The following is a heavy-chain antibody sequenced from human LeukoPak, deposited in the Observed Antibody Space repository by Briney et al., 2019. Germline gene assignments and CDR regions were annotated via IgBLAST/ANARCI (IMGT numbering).Heavy chain of an antibody. CDR1: GGSISSYY. CDR3: ARGRNVVVPAAIYSYYYYMDV. D-gene: IGHD2-2*01. Sequence: PSETLSLTCTVSGGSISSYYWSWIRQPPGQGLGLNGYIYYNGSTNYNPTPKSQIPITVAMSKNQFSLTLSSVSAADTAVYYCARGRNVVVPAAIYSYYYYMDVWGNGTTVTVSS. CDR2: IYYNGST. V-gene: IGHV4-59*01. J-gene: IGHJ6*03.